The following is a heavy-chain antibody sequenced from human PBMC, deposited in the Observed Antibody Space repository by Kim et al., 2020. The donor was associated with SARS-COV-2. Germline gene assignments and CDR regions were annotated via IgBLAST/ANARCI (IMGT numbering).Heavy chain of an antibody. D-gene: IGHD4-17*01. J-gene: IGHJ4*02. CDR2: IYYSGST. V-gene: IGHV4-59*13. CDR1: GGSISSYY. CDR3: AREAYGGDYVDY. Sequence: SETLSLTCTVSGGSISSYYWSWIRQPPGKGLEWIGYIYYSGSTNFNPSLKSRVTISVDTSKNQFSLKLSSVTAADTAVYYCAREAYGGDYVDYWGQGTLV.